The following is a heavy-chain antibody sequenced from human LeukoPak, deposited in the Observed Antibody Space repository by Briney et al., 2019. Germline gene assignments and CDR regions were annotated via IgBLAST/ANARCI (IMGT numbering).Heavy chain of an antibody. V-gene: IGHV3-23*01. J-gene: IGHJ4*02. CDR2: ISGSGGST. Sequence: GGSLRLSCAASGFTFSSYGMSWVRQAPGKGLEWVSAISGSGGSTYYADSVKGRFTISRDNAKNTLYLQMTSLRAEDTAVYYCARERKYDSNFDYWGQGTLVTVSS. CDR1: GFTFSSYG. CDR3: ARERKYDSNFDY. D-gene: IGHD1-1*01.